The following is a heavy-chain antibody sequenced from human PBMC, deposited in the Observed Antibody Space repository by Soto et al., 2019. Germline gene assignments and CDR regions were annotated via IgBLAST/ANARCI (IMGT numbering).Heavy chain of an antibody. CDR3: AKLSGSGSFYYHYYMEV. D-gene: IGHD3-10*01. J-gene: IGHJ6*03. CDR2: IYPGDSDT. V-gene: IGHV5-51*01. Sequence: GESLKISCKGSGYSFTNYWIGWVRQMHGKGLEWMGIIYPGDSDTRYSPSFQGQVTISADKSISTAYLQWSSLKASDTAMYYCAKLSGSGSFYYHYYMEVWGKGTTVTVSS. CDR1: GYSFTNYW.